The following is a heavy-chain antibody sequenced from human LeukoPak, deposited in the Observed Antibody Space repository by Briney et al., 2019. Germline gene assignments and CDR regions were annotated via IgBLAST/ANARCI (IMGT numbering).Heavy chain of an antibody. CDR3: ARVKGSYSNEY. CDR1: AFTFTNYW. Sequence: GGSLRLSCVASAFTFTNYWMTWVRQAPGKGLEWVANIKQDGSEKYYVDSVKGRFTISRDNAKNSLYLQMNSLRAEDTGVYYCARVKGSYSNEYWGQGTLVTVSS. J-gene: IGHJ4*02. CDR2: IKQDGSEK. V-gene: IGHV3-7*01. D-gene: IGHD6-13*01.